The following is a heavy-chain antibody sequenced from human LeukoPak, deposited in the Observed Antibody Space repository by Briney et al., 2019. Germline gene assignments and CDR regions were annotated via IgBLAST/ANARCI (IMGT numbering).Heavy chain of an antibody. CDR3: ARGYYDSSGYYYVWDY. V-gene: IGHV1-69*05. CDR1: GGTFTSYS. D-gene: IGHD3-22*01. CDR2: IIPIFCTA. J-gene: IGHJ4*02. Sequence: SVKVSCKASGGTFTSYSVSWVRQAPGQGLEGVGGIIPIFCTAHYAQKLQGRVTITTDESTSTAYMDLRSMRSDDTDVYYCARGYYDSSGYYYVWDYWGQGTLVTVSS.